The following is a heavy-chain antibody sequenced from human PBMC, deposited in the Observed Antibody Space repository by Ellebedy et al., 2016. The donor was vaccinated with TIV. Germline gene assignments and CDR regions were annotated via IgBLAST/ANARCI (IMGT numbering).Heavy chain of an antibody. CDR2: TYYASKWYN. Sequence: SETLSLXCALSGDSVSSNSAGWNWIRQSPLRGLDWLGRTYYASKWYNDYAVSVKSRITINPDTSNNQFSLHLNSVTPEDTAVYYCARAVWANGILGPFDTWGQGILVTVSS. V-gene: IGHV6-1*01. CDR3: ARAVWANGILGPFDT. D-gene: IGHD3-16*01. J-gene: IGHJ4*02. CDR1: GDSVSSNSAG.